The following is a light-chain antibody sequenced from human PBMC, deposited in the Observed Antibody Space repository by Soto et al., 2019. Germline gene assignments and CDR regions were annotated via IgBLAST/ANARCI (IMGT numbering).Light chain of an antibody. Sequence: EIVLTQSPGTLSLSPGERATLSCRASQSVSSSYLAWYQQKPGQAPRLLIYDASTRATGIPDRFSGSGSGTDFSLTISRLESEDFAVYFCQKYGSSRTLGLGTKVDIK. V-gene: IGKV3-20*01. CDR1: QSVSSSY. J-gene: IGKJ1*01. CDR2: DAS. CDR3: QKYGSSRT.